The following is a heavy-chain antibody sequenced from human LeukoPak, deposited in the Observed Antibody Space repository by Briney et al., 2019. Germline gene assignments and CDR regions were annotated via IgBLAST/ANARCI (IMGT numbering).Heavy chain of an antibody. Sequence: GGSLRLSCAASGFTFSSYWMSWVRQAPGKGLEWVANIKQDGSEKYYVDSAKGRFTISRDNAKNSLYLQMNSLRAEDTAVYYCARVDDYGDYLARSVFDYWGQGTLVTVSS. V-gene: IGHV3-7*01. J-gene: IGHJ4*02. CDR2: IKQDGSEK. D-gene: IGHD4-17*01. CDR3: ARVDDYGDYLARSVFDY. CDR1: GFTFSSYW.